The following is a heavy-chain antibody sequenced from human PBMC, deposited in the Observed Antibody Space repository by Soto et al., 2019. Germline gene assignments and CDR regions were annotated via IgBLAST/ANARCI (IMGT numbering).Heavy chain of an antibody. CDR1: GGSVSVGIPY. CDR2: VYYSGST. J-gene: IGHJ3*01. CDR3: ARGHDV. V-gene: IGHV4-61*01. Sequence: SETLSLTCTLSGGSVSVGIPYGGWIRQPPGKQLEWVGNVYYSGSTNNNPSLQSRVTISDEKSKKQFSMKMKSVTAADTAVYFCARGHDV.